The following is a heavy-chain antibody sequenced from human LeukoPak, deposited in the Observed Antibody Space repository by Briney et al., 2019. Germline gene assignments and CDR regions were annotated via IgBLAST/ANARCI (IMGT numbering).Heavy chain of an antibody. V-gene: IGHV3-23*01. J-gene: IGHJ4*02. Sequence: PGGSLRLSCAASGFTFSSYWMSWVRQAPGKGREWVSAISGIGGRTYYADSVKGWFTISRDNSKNTLYLHMNGLRAEDTAVYYCAKGDTPYSSSWLVFDYWGQGTLVTVSS. D-gene: IGHD6-13*01. CDR2: ISGIGGRT. CDR3: AKGDTPYSSSWLVFDY. CDR1: GFTFSSYW.